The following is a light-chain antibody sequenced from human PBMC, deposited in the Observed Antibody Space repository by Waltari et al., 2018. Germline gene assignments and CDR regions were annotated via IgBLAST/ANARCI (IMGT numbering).Light chain of an antibody. CDR2: AAS. CDR3: QQTSGTPLT. Sequence: DIQMTQSPPSLSASVGDRVTIPCRASQSITTFLNWYQQKPGKAPKLLIYAASSLQGGAPSRFSGSGSGTDFTLTINSLQPEDFATYFCQQTSGTPLTFGGGTKVEI. CDR1: QSITTF. J-gene: IGKJ4*01. V-gene: IGKV1-39*01.